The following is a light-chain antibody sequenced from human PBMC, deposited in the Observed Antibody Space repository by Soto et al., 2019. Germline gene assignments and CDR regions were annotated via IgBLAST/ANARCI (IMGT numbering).Light chain of an antibody. Sequence: QSVLTQPPSVSGAPGQRVTISCIGSSSNIGAGYDVHWYQQLPGTAPKLLIYGNTNRPSGVPDRFSGSKSGTSASLAITGLQAEDEADYYCQSYDSSLSAFYVFGTGTQLTVL. CDR3: QSYDSSLSAFYV. J-gene: IGLJ1*01. CDR1: SSNIGAGYD. V-gene: IGLV1-40*01. CDR2: GNT.